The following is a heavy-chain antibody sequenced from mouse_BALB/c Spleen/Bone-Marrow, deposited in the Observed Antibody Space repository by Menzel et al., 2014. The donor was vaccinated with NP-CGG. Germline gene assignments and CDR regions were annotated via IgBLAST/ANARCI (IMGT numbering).Heavy chain of an antibody. V-gene: IGHV5-9-3*01. J-gene: IGHJ4*01. CDR3: ARQREVRPYYYAMDY. Sequence: EVKVEESGGGLVKPGGSLKLSCAASGFTFSSYAMSWVRQTPEKRLEWVATISSGGSYTYYPDSVKGRFTISRHNAKNTLYLQMSSLRSEDTAMYYCARQREVRPYYYAMDYWGQGTSVTVSS. CDR2: ISSGGSYT. CDR1: GFTFSSYA. D-gene: IGHD2-14*01.